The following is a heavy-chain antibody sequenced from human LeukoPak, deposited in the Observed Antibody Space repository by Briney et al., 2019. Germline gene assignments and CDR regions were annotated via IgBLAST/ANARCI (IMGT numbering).Heavy chain of an antibody. CDR2: ISYDGSNK. CDR1: GFTFSSYG. Sequence: QPGRSLRLSCAASGFTFSSYGMHWVRQAPGKGPEWVAVISYDGSNKYYADSVKGRFTISRDNSKNTLYLQMNSLRAGDTAVYYCAKDRDGDYGFDYWGQGTLVTVSS. J-gene: IGHJ4*02. CDR3: AKDRDGDYGFDY. D-gene: IGHD4-17*01. V-gene: IGHV3-30*18.